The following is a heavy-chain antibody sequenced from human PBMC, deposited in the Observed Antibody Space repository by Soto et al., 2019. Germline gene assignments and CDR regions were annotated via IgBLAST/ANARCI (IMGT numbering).Heavy chain of an antibody. CDR3: ARVPVYNWNYYYYYRMDV. CDR2: INPSGGST. V-gene: IGHV1-46*01. D-gene: IGHD1-20*01. J-gene: IGHJ6*02. Sequence: ASVKVSCKASGYTFTSYYMHWVRQAPGQGLEWMGIINPSGGSTSYTQKFQGRVTMTRDTSTSTVYMELSSLRSEDTAVYYCARVPVYNWNYYYYYRMDVWAQGTTVTVSS. CDR1: GYTFTSYY.